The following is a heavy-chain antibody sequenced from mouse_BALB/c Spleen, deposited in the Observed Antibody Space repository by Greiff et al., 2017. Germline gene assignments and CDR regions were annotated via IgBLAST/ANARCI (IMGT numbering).Heavy chain of an antibody. CDR2: INSNGGST. D-gene: IGHD4-1*01. Sequence: EVKLVESGGGLVKLGGSLKLSCAASGFTFSSYYMSWVRQTPEKRLELVAAINSNGGSTYYPDTVKGRFTISRDNAKNTLYLQMSSLKSEDTALYYCASSNHYYAMDYWGQGTSVTVSS. V-gene: IGHV5-6-2*01. CDR1: GFTFSSYY. CDR3: ASSNHYYAMDY. J-gene: IGHJ4*01.